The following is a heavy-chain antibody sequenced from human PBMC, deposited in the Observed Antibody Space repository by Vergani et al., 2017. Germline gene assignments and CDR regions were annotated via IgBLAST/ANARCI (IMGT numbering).Heavy chain of an antibody. CDR2: MNPNSGNT. D-gene: IGHD6-13*01. CDR3: VTGRGIY. Sequence: QVLLAQSGAEVKKPGASVKVSCKAAGYTFTSYDINWVRQATGQGLEWMGWMNPNSGNTGYAQKFQGRVTMTRKTSISTAYMELSSLRSDDTAVYYCVTGRGIYWGQGTLVTVSS. J-gene: IGHJ4*02. V-gene: IGHV1-8*01. CDR1: GYTFTSYD.